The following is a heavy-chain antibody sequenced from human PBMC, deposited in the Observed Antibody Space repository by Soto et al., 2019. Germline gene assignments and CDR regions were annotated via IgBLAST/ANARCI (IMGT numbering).Heavy chain of an antibody. CDR2: IYHDGST. J-gene: IGHJ5*02. D-gene: IGHD3-22*01. CDR1: GGSIITGDFS. CDR3: ARGRSTSGYPNFDP. V-gene: IGHV4-30-2*01. Sequence: PSETLSLTCAVSGGSIITGDFSWNWIRQPPGKGLEWVGYIYHDGSTYCNPSLKGRATISVDRSKNYFSLKLSSVTAADTGVYFCARGRSTSGYPNFDPWGQGTLVTVSS.